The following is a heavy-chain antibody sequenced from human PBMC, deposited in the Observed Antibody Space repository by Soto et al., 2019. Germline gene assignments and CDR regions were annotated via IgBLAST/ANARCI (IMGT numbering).Heavy chain of an antibody. CDR2: IKSKTDGGTT. V-gene: IGHV3-15*01. Sequence: GGSLRLSCAASGFTFSNAWMSWVRQAPGKGLEWVGRIKSKTDGGTTDYAAPVKGRFTISRDDSKNTLYLQMNSLKTEDTAVYYCTTPEYYDFWSGPPYYYMDVWGKGTTVTVSS. CDR1: GFTFSNAW. CDR3: TTPEYYDFWSGPPYYYMDV. J-gene: IGHJ6*03. D-gene: IGHD3-3*01.